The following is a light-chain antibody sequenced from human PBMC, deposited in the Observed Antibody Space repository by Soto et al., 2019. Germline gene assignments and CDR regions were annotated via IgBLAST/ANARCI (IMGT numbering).Light chain of an antibody. V-gene: IGLV2-8*01. Sequence: QSALTQPPSASGSPGQSVTISCSGTSCDVGGYSYVSWYQQYPGRAPKLMIYEVTKRPSGVPDRFSGSKSGNTASLTVSGLQAEYEADYYCSSYAASNNFYFVFGGGTKLTVL. J-gene: IGLJ3*02. CDR2: EVT. CDR3: SSYAASNNFYFV. CDR1: SCDVGGYSY.